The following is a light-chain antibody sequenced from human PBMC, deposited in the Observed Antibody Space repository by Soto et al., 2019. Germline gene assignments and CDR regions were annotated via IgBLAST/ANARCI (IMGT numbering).Light chain of an antibody. V-gene: IGKV1-13*02. Sequence: AIQLTQSPSSLSASIGDRVTITCRALQGIGSALAWYQQEPGKPPKLLIFDASTLENGVPSRFSGGGSGTDFTLTISSLQPEDFATYYCLLFNTFPQAFGGGTKVEIK. J-gene: IGKJ4*01. CDR2: DAS. CDR1: QGIGSA. CDR3: LLFNTFPQA.